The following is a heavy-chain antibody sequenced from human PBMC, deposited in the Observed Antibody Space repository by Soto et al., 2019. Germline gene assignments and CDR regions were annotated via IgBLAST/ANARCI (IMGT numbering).Heavy chain of an antibody. Sequence: SETLSLTCTVSDDFISSYYWNWIRQPAGKGLEWIGRVSTNGATNYNPSLESRVTMSVDTSKNQFSLKLTSVTAADTAVYFCARADYEILTGSYAMDVWGQGTMVTVPS. CDR3: ARADYEILTGSYAMDV. CDR2: VSTNGAT. CDR1: DDFISSYY. D-gene: IGHD3-9*01. J-gene: IGHJ6*02. V-gene: IGHV4-4*07.